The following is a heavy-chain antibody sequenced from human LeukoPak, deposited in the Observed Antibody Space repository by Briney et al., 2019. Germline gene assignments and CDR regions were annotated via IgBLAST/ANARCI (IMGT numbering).Heavy chain of an antibody. J-gene: IGHJ4*02. Sequence: SETLSLTCAVYGGSFSGYYWSWIRQPPGKGLEWIGEINHSGSTNYNPSLKSRVTISVDTSKNQFSLKLSSVTAADTAVYYCARGSGYSSSSVPFDYWGQGTLVTVSS. CDR2: INHSGST. D-gene: IGHD6-6*01. CDR1: GGSFSGYY. CDR3: ARGSGYSSSSVPFDY. V-gene: IGHV4-34*01.